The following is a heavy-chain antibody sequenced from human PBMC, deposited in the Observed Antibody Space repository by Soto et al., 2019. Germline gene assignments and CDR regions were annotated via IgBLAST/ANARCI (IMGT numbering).Heavy chain of an antibody. CDR1: GGSISSYY. CDR3: ARVTGYFDY. J-gene: IGHJ4*02. V-gene: IGHV4-59*01. CDR2: IYYSGST. Sequence: SETLSLTCTVSGGSISSYYWSWIRQPPGKGLEWIGYIYYSGSTNYNPSLKSRVTISVDTSKNQFSLKLSSATAADTAVYYCARVTGYFDYWGQGTLVTVSS.